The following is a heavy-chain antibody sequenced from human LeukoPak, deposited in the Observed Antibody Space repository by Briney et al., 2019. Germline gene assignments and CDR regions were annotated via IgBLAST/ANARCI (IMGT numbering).Heavy chain of an antibody. CDR1: GGSFSGYY. Sequence: PSETLSLTCAVYGGSFSGYYWSWIRQPPGKGLEWIGEINHSGSTNYNPSLKSRVTISVDTSKNQFSLKLGSVTAADTAVYYCARGSSGWYVRPYAFDIWGQGTMVTVSS. J-gene: IGHJ3*02. V-gene: IGHV4-34*01. CDR3: ARGSSGWYVRPYAFDI. CDR2: INHSGST. D-gene: IGHD6-19*01.